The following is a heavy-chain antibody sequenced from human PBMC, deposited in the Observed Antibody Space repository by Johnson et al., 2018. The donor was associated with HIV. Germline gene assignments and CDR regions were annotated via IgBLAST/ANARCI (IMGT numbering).Heavy chain of an antibody. CDR2: IWYDGSNK. V-gene: IGHV3-33*01. D-gene: IGHD1-1*01. CDR1: GFTFSTYG. Sequence: QVQLVESGGGVVQPGRSLRLSCTASGFTFSTYGMHWVRQAPGKGLEWVALIWYDGSNKYYADSVKGRFTISRDNSKNTLYLQMNSLRAEDTAVYYCARDMAQLELFAFDIWGQGTMVTVSS. CDR3: ARDMAQLELFAFDI. J-gene: IGHJ3*02.